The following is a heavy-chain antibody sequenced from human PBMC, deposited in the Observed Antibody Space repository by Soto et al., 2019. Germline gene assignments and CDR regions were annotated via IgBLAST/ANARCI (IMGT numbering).Heavy chain of an antibody. CDR2: INAGNGNT. CDR3: ARESGQLVQFDY. Sequence: ASVKVSCKASGYTFTSYAMHWVRQAPGQRLQWMGWINAGNGNTKYSQKFQGRVTITRDTSASTAYMELSSLRSEDTAVYYCARESGQLVQFDYWGQETLVTVSS. J-gene: IGHJ4*02. CDR1: GYTFTSYA. V-gene: IGHV1-3*01. D-gene: IGHD6-13*01.